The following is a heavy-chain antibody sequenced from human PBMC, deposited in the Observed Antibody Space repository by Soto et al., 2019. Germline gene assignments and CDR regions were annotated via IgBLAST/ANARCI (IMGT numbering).Heavy chain of an antibody. J-gene: IGHJ4*02. CDR3: ARGFRSGWYGDYFDS. CDR2: IYYTGST. D-gene: IGHD6-19*01. CDR1: GGSISSFY. V-gene: IGHV4-59*01. Sequence: QVQLRESGPGLVKPSETLSLTCTVSGGSISSFYWSWIRQSPGRGLEWIGYIYYTGSTHLNPSLKSRVTISVDTSKNQFSLRLSSVTAADTAVYFCARGFRSGWYGDYFDSWGQGTPVTVSS.